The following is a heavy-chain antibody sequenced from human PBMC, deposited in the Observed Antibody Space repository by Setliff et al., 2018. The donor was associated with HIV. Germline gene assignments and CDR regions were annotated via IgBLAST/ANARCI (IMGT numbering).Heavy chain of an antibody. V-gene: IGHV3-23*01. CDR2: IRTDGDAT. CDR1: GFGFSDSA. CDR3: AKGRSGYYNFDS. J-gene: IGHJ4*02. Sequence: GGSLRLSCAASGFGFSDSAIHWVRQAPGKGLEWVSSIRTDGDATYYADSVKGRFTISRDNSKNTLYLQMNSLRVEDAAVYYCAKGRSGYYNFDSWGQGTLVTVS. D-gene: IGHD3-22*01.